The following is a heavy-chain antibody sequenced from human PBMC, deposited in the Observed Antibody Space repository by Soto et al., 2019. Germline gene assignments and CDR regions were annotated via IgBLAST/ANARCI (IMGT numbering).Heavy chain of an antibody. CDR2: IYASGSA. J-gene: IGHJ3*01. Sequence: QVQLQEAGPGLVKPSQTLSLTCTVSGASIRGVDYFWTWIRQRPGKGLEWLGNIYASGSAYTNPSLKSRVGLSVDTSQNHFALSLTSVTAADSAVYYCAREGKDISTHGGWNAFDLWGQGTEVSVFS. D-gene: IGHD2-15*01. CDR3: AREGKDISTHGGWNAFDL. CDR1: GASIRGVDYF. V-gene: IGHV4-31*03.